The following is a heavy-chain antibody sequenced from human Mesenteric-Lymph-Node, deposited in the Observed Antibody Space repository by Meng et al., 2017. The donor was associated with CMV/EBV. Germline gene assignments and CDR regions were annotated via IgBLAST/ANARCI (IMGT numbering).Heavy chain of an antibody. CDR2: IYYSGYT. Sequence: GSLRLSCTVSGGSVSGYYWSWMRQPPGKGLEWIAYIYYSGYTSYNPSLKSRVTISVDASKNQFSLEVSSVTAADTAVYFCARIFFSSRYNSPYFDYWGQGTMVTVSS. J-gene: IGHJ4*02. D-gene: IGHD3-9*01. CDR1: GGSVSGYY. V-gene: IGHV4-59*02. CDR3: ARIFFSSRYNSPYFDY.